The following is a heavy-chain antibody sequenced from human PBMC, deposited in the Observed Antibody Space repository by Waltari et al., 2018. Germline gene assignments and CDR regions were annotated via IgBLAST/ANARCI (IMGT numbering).Heavy chain of an antibody. D-gene: IGHD2-15*01. CDR1: GDSVSSTYW. Sequence: QLQLQESGPGLVKPSGTLSLTCAVSGDSVSSTYWWSWVRQSPQQGLERIGQVYGSGKRNDNPSFASRVIISLDTANNQFSLTVTSATAADTAVYYCARDRGRGLYLDTWGPGTMVTVSP. CDR3: ARDRGRGLYLDT. J-gene: IGHJ5*02. CDR2: VYGSGKR. V-gene: IGHV4-4*02.